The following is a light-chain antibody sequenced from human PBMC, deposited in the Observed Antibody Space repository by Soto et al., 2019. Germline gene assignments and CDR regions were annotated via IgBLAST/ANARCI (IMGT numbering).Light chain of an antibody. CDR2: EVT. V-gene: IGLV2-23*02. CDR3: CSYAGSSPFLYV. Sequence: QSVLTQPASVSGSPGQSITISCTGTSSDVGSYNLVSWYQQHPGKAPKLMIYEVTKRPSGVSNRFSGSKSGNTASLTISGLQAEDEADYYCCSYAGSSPFLYVFRTGTKVPVL. J-gene: IGLJ1*01. CDR1: SSDVGSYNL.